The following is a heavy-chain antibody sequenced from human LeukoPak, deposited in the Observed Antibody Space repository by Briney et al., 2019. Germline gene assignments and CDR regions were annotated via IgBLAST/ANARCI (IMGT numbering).Heavy chain of an antibody. CDR2: ISAYSGNT. D-gene: IGHD4-17*01. CDR1: GYXFSSYG. CDR3: ARTSSGVDDYGDYLLNF. Sequence: ASLKVSCKASGYXFSSYGISWVRQAPGQGLEWRGWISAYSGNTMYAQKLQGRATMTTDTSTSTAYMELRSLKSDDTAVYYCARTSSGVDDYGDYLLNFWGQGTLVTVSS. V-gene: IGHV1-18*01. J-gene: IGHJ4*02.